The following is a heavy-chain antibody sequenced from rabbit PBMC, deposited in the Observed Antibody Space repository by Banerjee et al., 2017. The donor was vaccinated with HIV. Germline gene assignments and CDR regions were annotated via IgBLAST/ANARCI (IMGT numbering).Heavy chain of an antibody. CDR1: GFSFSSAYH. CDR2: IYPSSGST. V-gene: IGHV1S40*01. D-gene: IGHD1-1*01. CDR3: ARASSIVWYLNL. J-gene: IGHJ4*01. Sequence: QSLEESGGDLVKPGASLTLTCTASGFSFSSAYHMGWVRQAPGKGLEWIGCIYPSSGSTWYASWVNGRFTISKTSSTTVDLQMTSLTVADTATYFCARASSIVWYLNLWGPGTLVT.